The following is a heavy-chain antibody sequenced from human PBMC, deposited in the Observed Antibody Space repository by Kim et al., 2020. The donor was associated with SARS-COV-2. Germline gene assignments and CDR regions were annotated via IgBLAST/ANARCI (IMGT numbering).Heavy chain of an antibody. D-gene: IGHD3-16*01. V-gene: IGHV3-23*01. CDR2: ISDDGDYT. Sequence: GGSLRLSCAASGFSFSTFAMSWVRQAPGTGLQWVSTISDDGDYTYYADSVKGRFTISRDSSKNTLCLQMNSLRAEDTAVYYCTKGVTTLGDYGRGFDSWGQGTLVTVSS. CDR1: GFSFSTFA. CDR3: TKGVTTLGDYGRGFDS. J-gene: IGHJ4*02.